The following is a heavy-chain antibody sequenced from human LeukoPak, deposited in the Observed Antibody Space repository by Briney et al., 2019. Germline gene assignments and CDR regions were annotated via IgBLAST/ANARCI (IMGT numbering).Heavy chain of an antibody. CDR2: ISSSSSYI. CDR1: GFTFSSYS. V-gene: IGHV3-21*01. J-gene: IGHJ4*02. Sequence: GGSLRLSCAASGFTFSSYSMNWVRQAPGKGLEWVSSISSSSSYIYYADSLKGRFTISRDNAKNSLYLQMNSLRAEDTAVYYCAKDRSYDGNNYLDYWGQGTLVTVSS. CDR3: AKDRSYDGNNYLDY. D-gene: IGHD3-22*01.